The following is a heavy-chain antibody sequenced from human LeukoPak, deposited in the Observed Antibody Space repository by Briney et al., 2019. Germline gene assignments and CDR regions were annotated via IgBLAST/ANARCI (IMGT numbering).Heavy chain of an antibody. Sequence: GASVTVSCKASGYTFTSYGISWVRQAPGQGLEWMGWISAYNGNTNYAQKLQGRVTMTTDTSTSTAYMELTSLRSDDTAVYYCARDQGDYYDSSGYPYGMDVWGQGTTVTVSS. CDR2: ISAYNGNT. V-gene: IGHV1-18*01. CDR3: ARDQGDYYDSSGYPYGMDV. J-gene: IGHJ6*02. D-gene: IGHD3-22*01. CDR1: GYTFTSYG.